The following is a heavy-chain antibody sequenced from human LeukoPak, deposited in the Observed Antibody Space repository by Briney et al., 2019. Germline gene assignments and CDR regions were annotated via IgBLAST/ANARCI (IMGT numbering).Heavy chain of an antibody. D-gene: IGHD3-10*01. CDR1: GFTFSTYS. J-gene: IGHJ1*01. Sequence: GGSLRLSCGASGFTFSTYSMNWVRQAPGKGLEWVSSISSGSSYIYYADSVKGRFTISRDNAKNSLYLQMNSLRAEDTAVYYCAGPLGSPYFHHWGQGTLVTVSS. V-gene: IGHV3-21*01. CDR2: ISSGSSYI. CDR3: AGPLGSPYFHH.